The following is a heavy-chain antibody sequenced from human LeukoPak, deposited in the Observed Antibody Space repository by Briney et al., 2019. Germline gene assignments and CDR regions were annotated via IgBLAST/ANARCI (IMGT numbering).Heavy chain of an antibody. Sequence: ASVKVSCKASGYTFTGYYMHWVRQAPGQGLEWMGWINPNSGGTNYAQKFQGRVTMTRDTSISTAYMELSRLGSDDTAVYYCARDADSSGFSTLDYWGQGTLVTVSS. D-gene: IGHD3-22*01. CDR1: GYTFTGYY. J-gene: IGHJ4*02. V-gene: IGHV1-2*02. CDR2: INPNSGGT. CDR3: ARDADSSGFSTLDY.